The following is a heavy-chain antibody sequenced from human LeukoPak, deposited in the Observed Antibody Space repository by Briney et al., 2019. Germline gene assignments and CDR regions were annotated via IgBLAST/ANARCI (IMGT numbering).Heavy chain of an antibody. J-gene: IGHJ3*02. Sequence: MSSETLSLTCAVSGGSISSGGYSWSWIRKPPGKGLEWIGYIYHSGSTYYNPSLKSRVTISVDRSKNQFSLKLSSVTAADTAVYYCARGGLLYPTPDAFDIWGQGTMVTVSS. CDR2: IYHSGST. CDR1: GGSISSGGYS. CDR3: ARGGLLYPTPDAFDI. V-gene: IGHV4-30-2*01. D-gene: IGHD2-15*01.